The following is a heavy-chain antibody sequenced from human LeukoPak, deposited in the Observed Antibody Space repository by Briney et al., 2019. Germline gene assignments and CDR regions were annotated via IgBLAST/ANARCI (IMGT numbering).Heavy chain of an antibody. J-gene: IGHJ4*02. CDR3: ARDYSGSYYALEY. CDR2: NSSSSSYT. Sequence: GGSLRLSCAASGFTFSSYSMNWLRQAPGKGLDWVSSNSSSSSYTYYAVKVKGRFTISRDNAKNSLYLHMNSLRAEDTAVYYCARDYSGSYYALEYWGQGTLVTVSS. V-gene: IGHV3-21*01. CDR1: GFTFSSYS. D-gene: IGHD1-26*01.